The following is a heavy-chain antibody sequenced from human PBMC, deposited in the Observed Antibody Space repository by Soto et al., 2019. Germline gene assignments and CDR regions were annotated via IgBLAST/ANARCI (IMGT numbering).Heavy chain of an antibody. J-gene: IGHJ5*02. Sequence: GGSLRLSCAASGFTFSSYAMSWVRQAPGKGLEWVSAISGSGGSTYYADSVKGRFTISRDNSKNTLYLQMNSLRAEDTAVYYCSLEVTSGWYNWFYPWGKGTLVTVSS. CDR2: ISGSGGST. D-gene: IGHD6-19*01. CDR1: GFTFSSYA. V-gene: IGHV3-23*01. CDR3: SLEVTSGWYNWFYP.